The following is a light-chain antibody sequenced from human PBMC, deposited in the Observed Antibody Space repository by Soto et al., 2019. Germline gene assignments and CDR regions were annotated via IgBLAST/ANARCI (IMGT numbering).Light chain of an antibody. CDR1: QSIGRW. J-gene: IGKJ1*01. Sequence: DIQMTQSPSTLSAFVGDRVTITCRASQSIGRWLAWYQQKPGKAPKLLIYDASSLKSGVPSRFSGSGSGTEFTLTIGSLQPDDFATYYCQHYNSYSEAFGQGTKVDIK. CDR3: QHYNSYSEA. V-gene: IGKV1-5*01. CDR2: DAS.